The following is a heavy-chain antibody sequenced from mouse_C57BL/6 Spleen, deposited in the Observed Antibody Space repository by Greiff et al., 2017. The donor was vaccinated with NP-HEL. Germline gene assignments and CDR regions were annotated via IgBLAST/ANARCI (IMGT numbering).Heavy chain of an antibody. V-gene: IGHV1-80*01. CDR3: AREGLRHFDY. CDR2: IYPGDGDT. D-gene: IGHD2-4*01. CDR1: GYAFSSYW. J-gene: IGHJ2*01. Sequence: VQRVESGAELVKPGASVKISCKASGYAFSSYWMNWVKQRPGKGLEWIGQIYPGDGDTNYNGKFKGKATLTADKSSSTAYMQLSSLTSEDSAVYFCAREGLRHFDYWGQGTTLTVSS.